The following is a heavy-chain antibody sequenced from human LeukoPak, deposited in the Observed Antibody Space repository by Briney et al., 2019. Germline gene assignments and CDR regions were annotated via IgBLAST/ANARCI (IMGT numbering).Heavy chain of an antibody. J-gene: IGHJ4*02. CDR2: ISYDGSNK. V-gene: IGHV3-30*04. D-gene: IGHD6-13*01. Sequence: GGSLRLSCAASGFTFSSYAMHRVRQAPGKGLEWVAVISYDGSNKYYADSVKGRFTISRDNAKNSLYLQMNSLRAEDTAVYYCARETIAAAGSLVWGQGTLVTVSS. CDR3: ARETIAAAGSLV. CDR1: GFTFSSYA.